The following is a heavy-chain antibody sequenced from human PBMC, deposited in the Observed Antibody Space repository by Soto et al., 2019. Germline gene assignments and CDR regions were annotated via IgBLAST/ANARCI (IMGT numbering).Heavy chain of an antibody. CDR2: ITDTGGDT. J-gene: IGHJ4*02. D-gene: IGHD3-10*01. CDR3: ARGSTDSYPGSRIFDF. V-gene: IGHV3-23*01. Sequence: WWSLRLSCLASGITFGSRAMSWFRQAPGEGLEWVSTITDTGGDTKYADSVRGRFTMSRDNSKKTLYLQMNSLRVEDSALYYCARGSTDSYPGSRIFDFWGRGTLVTVSS. CDR1: GITFGSRA.